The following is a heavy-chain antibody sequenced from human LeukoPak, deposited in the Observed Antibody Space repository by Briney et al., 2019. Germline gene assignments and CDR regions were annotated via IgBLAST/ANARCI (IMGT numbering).Heavy chain of an antibody. CDR1: GFTFRSYE. Sequence: GGSLRLSCAASGFTFRSYEMNWVRQAPEKGLEWVSYISSGGSTKYYADSVKGRFTISRDNAKNSLYLQMNSLRAEDTAVYYCARDRWFDPWGQGTLVTVSS. CDR2: ISSGGSTK. CDR3: ARDRWFDP. V-gene: IGHV3-48*03. J-gene: IGHJ5*02.